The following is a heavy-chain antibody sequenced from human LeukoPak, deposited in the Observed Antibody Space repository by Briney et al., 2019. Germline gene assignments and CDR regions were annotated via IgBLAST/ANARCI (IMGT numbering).Heavy chain of an antibody. V-gene: IGHV4-34*01. CDR2: INHSGST. CDR3: AREKYYYGSGSYNEFDY. CDR1: GGSFSGYY. Sequence: KPSETLSLTCAVYGGSFSGYYWSWIRQPPGKGLEWIGEINHSGSTNYNPSLKSRVTISVDTSKNQFSLKLSSVTAADTAVYYCAREKYYYGSGSYNEFDYWGQGTLVTVSS. J-gene: IGHJ4*02. D-gene: IGHD3-10*01.